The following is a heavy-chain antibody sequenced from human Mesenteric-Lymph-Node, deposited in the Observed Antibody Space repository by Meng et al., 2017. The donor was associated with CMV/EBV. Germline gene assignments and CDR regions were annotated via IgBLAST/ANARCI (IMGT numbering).Heavy chain of an antibody. CDR2: IVRSGDGT. V-gene: IGHV3-23*01. J-gene: IGHJ4*02. Sequence: AASGFTFSTFAMIWVRQAPGKGLEWVSGIVRSGDGTYYTDSVKGRFTISRDNSKDTLYLQMNSLKVEDTALYFCAKDTRAVGGRDDYWGQGTLVTVSS. CDR1: GFTFSTFA. CDR3: AKDTRAVGGRDDY. D-gene: IGHD6-19*01.